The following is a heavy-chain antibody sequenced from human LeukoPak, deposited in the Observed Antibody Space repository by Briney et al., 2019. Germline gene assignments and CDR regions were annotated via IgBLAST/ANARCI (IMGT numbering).Heavy chain of an antibody. CDR1: GFTFSSYE. CDR3: AKQDGEYSSSWYRGYMDV. J-gene: IGHJ6*03. CDR2: IRYDGSNK. V-gene: IGHV3-30*02. Sequence: GGSLRLSCAASGFTFSSYEMNWVRQAPGKGLEWVAFIRYDGSNKYYADSVKGRFTISRDNSKNTLYLQMNSLRAADTAVYYCAKQDGEYSSSWYRGYMDVWGKGTTVTISS. D-gene: IGHD6-13*01.